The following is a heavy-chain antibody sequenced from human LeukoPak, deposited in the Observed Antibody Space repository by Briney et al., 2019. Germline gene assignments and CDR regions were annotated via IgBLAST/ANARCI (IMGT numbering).Heavy chain of an antibody. CDR3: TTSDTFEQWLAPGYFQH. V-gene: IGHV3-15*01. CDR1: GFTFSNAW. Sequence: GGSLRLSCAASGFTFSNAWMSWIRQAPGKGLEWVGRIKSKTDGGTTDYAAPVKGRFTISRDDTKNTLYLQMNSLKTEDTAVYYCTTSDTFEQWLAPGYFQHWGQGTLVTVSS. CDR2: IKSKTDGGTT. J-gene: IGHJ1*01. D-gene: IGHD6-19*01.